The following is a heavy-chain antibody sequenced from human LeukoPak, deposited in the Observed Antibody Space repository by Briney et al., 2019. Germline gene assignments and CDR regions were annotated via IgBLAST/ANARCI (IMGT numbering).Heavy chain of an antibody. CDR2: ISSSGSTI. V-gene: IGHV3-11*01. Sequence: AGGSLRLSCAASGFTFSDYYMSWIRQAPGRGLEWVSYISSSGSTIYYADSVKGRFTISRDNAKNSLYLQMNSLRAEDTAVYYCARGRNYYDSTYGMDVWGQGTTVTVSS. J-gene: IGHJ6*02. CDR3: ARGRNYYDSTYGMDV. D-gene: IGHD3-22*01. CDR1: GFTFSDYY.